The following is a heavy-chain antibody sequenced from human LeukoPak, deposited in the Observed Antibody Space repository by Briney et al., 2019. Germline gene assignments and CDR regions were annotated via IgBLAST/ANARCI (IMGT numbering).Heavy chain of an antibody. D-gene: IGHD3-10*01. V-gene: IGHV3-20*04. Sequence: GGSLRLSCALSGITFSNHGMNWVRQAPGKGLEWVSGINWNGGSTGYADSVKGRFTISRDNAKNSLYLQMNSLRAEDTALYYCARGRGPLLLWFGEQQDGLLDYWGQGTLVTVSS. CDR2: INWNGGST. CDR3: ARGRGPLLLWFGEQQDGLLDY. J-gene: IGHJ4*02. CDR1: GITFSNHG.